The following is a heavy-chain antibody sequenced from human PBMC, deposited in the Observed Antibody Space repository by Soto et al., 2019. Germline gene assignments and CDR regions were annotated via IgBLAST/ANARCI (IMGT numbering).Heavy chain of an antibody. J-gene: IGHJ5*02. CDR2: INHSGST. CDR3: ARGQLPIWFDP. CDR1: VGSFSGYY. Sequence: SETLSLTCAVYVGSFSGYYWSWIRQPPGKGLEWIGEINHSGSTNYNPSLKSRVTISVDTSKKQFSLKLSSVTAADTAVYYCARGQLPIWFDPWGQGSPVTV. D-gene: IGHD1-1*01. V-gene: IGHV4-34*01.